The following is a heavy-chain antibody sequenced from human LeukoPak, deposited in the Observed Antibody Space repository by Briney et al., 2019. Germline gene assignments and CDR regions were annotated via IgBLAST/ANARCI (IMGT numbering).Heavy chain of an antibody. CDR2: INYSGST. D-gene: IGHD1-26*01. CDR3: ARDGGSSGIHDY. V-gene: IGHV4-39*07. CDR1: GGSISSSSYY. Sequence: PSETLSLTCTVSGGSISSSSYYWGWIRQPPGKGLEWIGSINYSGSTYNNPSLKSRVTMSVDTSKNQFSLKVWSVTAADSALYFCARDGGSSGIHDYWGQGTLVTVSS. J-gene: IGHJ4*02.